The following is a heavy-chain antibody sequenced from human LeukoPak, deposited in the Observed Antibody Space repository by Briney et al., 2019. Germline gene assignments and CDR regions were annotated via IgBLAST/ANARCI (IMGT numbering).Heavy chain of an antibody. D-gene: IGHD6-19*01. CDR1: GFTFGGYL. J-gene: IGHJ4*02. V-gene: IGHV3-49*03. CDR3: SRSSGWLSVY. CDR2: IRRKLDGGTA. Sequence: TLRLSCTASGFTFGGYLMSWFRQAPGKGLEWIGFIRRKLDGGTAEYAASVKGRFTISRDDSTSIAYLQMNSLKTEDTAVYYCSRSSGWLSVYWGQGTLVTVSS.